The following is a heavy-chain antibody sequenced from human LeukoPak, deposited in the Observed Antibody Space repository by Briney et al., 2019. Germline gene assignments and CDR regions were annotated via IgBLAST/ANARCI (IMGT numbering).Heavy chain of an antibody. CDR2: IRDDGGST. Sequence: GGSLRLSCAASGFYFDTYAMHWVRQAPGKGLEWVSLIRDDGGSTSYADSVKGRFTVSRDNSKNSLYLHMNSLTTEDTALYYCAKDRTVTTVNYFDSWGQGTLVTVSS. J-gene: IGHJ4*02. D-gene: IGHD4-17*01. V-gene: IGHV3-43*02. CDR1: GFYFDTYA. CDR3: AKDRTVTTVNYFDS.